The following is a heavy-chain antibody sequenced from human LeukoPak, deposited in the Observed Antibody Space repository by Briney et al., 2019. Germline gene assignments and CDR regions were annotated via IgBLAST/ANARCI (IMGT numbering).Heavy chain of an antibody. V-gene: IGHV4-38-2*02. CDR3: ARERTERYTYASSDFDY. Sequence: SETPSLTCTVSGYSISSDYYWGWIRQPPGKGLEWIASVSHSGSTYYNPSLKSRVTISVDTSKNQFSLKVTSVTAADTALYYCARERTERYTYASSDFDYWGRGTLVTVSS. CDR2: VSHSGST. CDR1: GYSISSDYY. D-gene: IGHD5-18*01. J-gene: IGHJ4*02.